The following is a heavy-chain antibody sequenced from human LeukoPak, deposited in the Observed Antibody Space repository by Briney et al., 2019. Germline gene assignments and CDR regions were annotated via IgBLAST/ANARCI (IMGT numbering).Heavy chain of an antibody. CDR2: ISGSGGST. J-gene: IGHJ4*02. Sequence: GGSLRLSCAASGFTFSSYAMSWVRQAPGKGLEWVSAISGSGGSTYYADSVKGRFTISRDNSKNTLYLQMNSLRAEDTAVYYCAKDQYSGYPLRDYYFDYWGQGTLVTVSS. V-gene: IGHV3-23*01. D-gene: IGHD5-12*01. CDR1: GFTFSSYA. CDR3: AKDQYSGYPLRDYYFDY.